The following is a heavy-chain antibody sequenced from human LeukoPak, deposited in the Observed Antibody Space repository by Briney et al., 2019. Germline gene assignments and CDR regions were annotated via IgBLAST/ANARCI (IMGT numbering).Heavy chain of an antibody. CDR3: AKELHRYSGYDIDY. Sequence: GGSLRLSCAASGFTFSSYGMHWVRQAPGKGLDWVAFIRYDGSNKYYADSVKGRFTISRDNSKNTLYLQMNSLRAEDTAVYYCAKELHRYSGYDIDYWGQGTLVTVSS. V-gene: IGHV3-30*02. J-gene: IGHJ4*02. D-gene: IGHD5-12*01. CDR1: GFTFSSYG. CDR2: IRYDGSNK.